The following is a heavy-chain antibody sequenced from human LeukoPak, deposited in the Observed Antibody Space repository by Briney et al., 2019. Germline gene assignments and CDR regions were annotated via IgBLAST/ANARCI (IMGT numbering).Heavy chain of an antibody. Sequence: TGGSLRLSCAASGFTFSSYSMNWVRQAPGKGLEWVSSISSSSSYIYYADSVKGRFTISRDNAKNSLYLQMNSLRAEDTAVYYCARDRVGAMIPFDPWGQGTLVTVSS. CDR2: ISSSSSYI. CDR1: GFTFSSYS. CDR3: ARDRVGAMIPFDP. V-gene: IGHV3-21*01. D-gene: IGHD1-26*01. J-gene: IGHJ5*02.